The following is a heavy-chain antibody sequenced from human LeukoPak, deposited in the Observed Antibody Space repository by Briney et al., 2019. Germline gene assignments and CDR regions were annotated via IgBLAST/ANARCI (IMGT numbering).Heavy chain of an antibody. CDR2: IIPNIGTA. D-gene: IGHD5-12*01. V-gene: IGHV1-69*13. J-gene: IGHJ5*02. CDR1: GGTFSSYA. CDR3: ASGDSGYDTYNWFVP. Sequence: ASVKVSCKASGGTFSSYAISWVRQAPGQGLEWMGGIIPNIGTANYAQKFQGRVTITADESTSTAYMELSRLRSEDTAVYYCASGDSGYDTYNWFVPWGRGTLVSVFS.